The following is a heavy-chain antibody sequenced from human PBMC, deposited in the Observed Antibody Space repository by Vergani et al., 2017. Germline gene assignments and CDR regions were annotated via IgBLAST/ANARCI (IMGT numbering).Heavy chain of an antibody. CDR1: GFTFSNSA. Sequence: EVHLLESGGGLVQSGGSLRLSCAASGFTFSNSAVSWVRQAPGRGLAWVSSISGPGLSTYYADSVKGRFSISRDISKNTLFLHMNSLRPEDKAVYYCAKVGRSEVAGTFGAFDIWGQGTMVTVSS. D-gene: IGHD6-19*01. J-gene: IGHJ3*02. V-gene: IGHV3-23*01. CDR2: ISGPGLST. CDR3: AKVGRSEVAGTFGAFDI.